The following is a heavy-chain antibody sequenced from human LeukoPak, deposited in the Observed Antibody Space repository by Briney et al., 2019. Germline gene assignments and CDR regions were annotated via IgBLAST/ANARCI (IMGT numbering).Heavy chain of an antibody. J-gene: IGHJ4*02. D-gene: IGHD4-17*01. V-gene: IGHV3-23*01. CDR1: GFTFSSYT. CDR3: AKDLYGDYDLDC. CDR2: ITTSDGNT. Sequence: PGGSLRLSCAASGFTFSSYTMSWVRQVPGKGLEWVSTITTSDGNTYYADSVKGRFTISRDNSKNTLYLQLNSLRAEDTAVYYCAKDLYGDYDLDCWGQGTLVTVSS.